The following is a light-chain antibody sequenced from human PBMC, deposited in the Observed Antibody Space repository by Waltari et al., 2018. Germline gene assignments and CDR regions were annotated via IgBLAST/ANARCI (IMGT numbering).Light chain of an antibody. CDR2: YDS. CDR1: DIGSKS. V-gene: IGLV3-21*04. CDR3: QVWASSTDHHAV. J-gene: IGLJ7*01. Sequence: SYVLPQPPSVSVAPGPTARITCGGNDIGSKSVPWYQQKPGQAPVLVIFYDSDRPSGIPERFSGSNSGNTATLSISRVEAGDEAGYYCQVWASSTDHHAVFGGGTQLTVL.